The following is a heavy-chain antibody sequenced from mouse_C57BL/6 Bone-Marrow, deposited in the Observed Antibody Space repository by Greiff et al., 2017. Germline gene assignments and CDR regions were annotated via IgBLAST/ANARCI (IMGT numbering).Heavy chain of an antibody. V-gene: IGHV14-4*01. CDR2: IDPENGDT. J-gene: IGHJ1*03. Sequence: EVQLQQSGAELVRPGASVKLSCTASGFNIKDDYMHWVKQRPEQGLEWIGWIDPENGDTEYASKFQGKATITADTSSNTAYLQLSSLTSEDTAVYYCTTGRCITTVVATNFDVWGTGTTVTVSS. CDR3: TTGRCITTVVATNFDV. D-gene: IGHD1-1*01. CDR1: GFNIKDDY.